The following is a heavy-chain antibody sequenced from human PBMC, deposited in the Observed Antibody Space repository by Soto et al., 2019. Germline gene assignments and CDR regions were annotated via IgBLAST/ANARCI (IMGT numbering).Heavy chain of an antibody. CDR1: GGSISSSNW. Sequence: SETLSLTCAVSGGSISSSNWWSWVRQPPGKGLEWIGEIYHSGCTNYNPSLKSRVTISVDKSKNQFSLKLSSVTAADTAVYYCARAAMGGSSWPFDYWGQGTLVTVSS. V-gene: IGHV4-4*02. J-gene: IGHJ4*02. CDR3: ARAAMGGSSWPFDY. CDR2: IYHSGCT. D-gene: IGHD6-13*01.